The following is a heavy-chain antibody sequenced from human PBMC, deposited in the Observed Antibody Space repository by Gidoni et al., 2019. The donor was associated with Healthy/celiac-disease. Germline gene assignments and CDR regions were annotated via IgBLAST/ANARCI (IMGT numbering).Heavy chain of an antibody. CDR1: GFTFSSYW. CDR3: ARDARTKVVPAAMIRSHNYYYYYMDV. CDR2: IKQDGSEK. J-gene: IGHJ6*03. D-gene: IGHD2-2*01. V-gene: IGHV3-7*03. Sequence: EVQLVESGGGLVQPGGSLRLSCAASGFTFSSYWMSWVRQAPGKGLEWVANIKQDGSEKYYVDSVKGRFTISRDNAKNSLYLQMNSLRAEDTAVYYCARDARTKVVPAAMIRSHNYYYYYMDVWGKGTTVTVSS.